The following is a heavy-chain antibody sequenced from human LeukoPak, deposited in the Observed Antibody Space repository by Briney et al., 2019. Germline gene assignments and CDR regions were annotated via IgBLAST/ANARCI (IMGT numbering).Heavy chain of an antibody. CDR1: GCTFTGYY. CDR3: ARDRGYCSGGSCYSDY. D-gene: IGHD2-15*01. V-gene: IGHV1-2*02. Sequence: ASVKVSCKASGCTFTGYYMHWVRQAPGQGLEWMGWINPNSGGTNYAQKFQGRVTMTRDTSISTAYMELSRLRSDDTAVYYCARDRGYCSGGSCYSDYWGQGTLVTVSS. J-gene: IGHJ4*02. CDR2: INPNSGGT.